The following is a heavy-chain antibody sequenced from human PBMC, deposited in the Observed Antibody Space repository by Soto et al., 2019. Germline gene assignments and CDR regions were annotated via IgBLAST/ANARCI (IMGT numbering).Heavy chain of an antibody. CDR1: GFTFSSYA. Sequence: EVQLVESGGGLVQPGGSQRLSCAASGFTFSSYAMHWVRQTPGKGLEYVSTISRNGGSTYYANSVKGRFTISRDNSKNTLYLQMGSLRAEDMAVYYCARDGYSDYSFDYWGQGTLVTVSS. CDR2: ISRNGGST. V-gene: IGHV3-64*01. CDR3: ARDGYSDYSFDY. J-gene: IGHJ4*02. D-gene: IGHD4-17*01.